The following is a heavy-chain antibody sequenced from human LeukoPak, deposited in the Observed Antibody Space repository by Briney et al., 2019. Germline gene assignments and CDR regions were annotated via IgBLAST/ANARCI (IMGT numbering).Heavy chain of an antibody. CDR1: GDSMSSYY. V-gene: IGHV4-4*07. Sequence: SETLSLTCTVSGDSMSSYYWSWIRQPAGKGLEWIGRIYSSGSTNYNPSLKSRVTMSADTSKNQFSLKLSSVTAADTAVYYCARGGSGSYRWQILNDYWGQGTLVTVSS. CDR3: ARGGSGSYRWQILNDY. CDR2: IYSSGST. J-gene: IGHJ4*02. D-gene: IGHD1-26*01.